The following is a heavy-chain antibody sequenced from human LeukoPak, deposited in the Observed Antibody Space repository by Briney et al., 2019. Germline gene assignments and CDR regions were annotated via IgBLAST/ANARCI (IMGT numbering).Heavy chain of an antibody. J-gene: IGHJ4*02. CDR2: ISGSGGST. Sequence: LTGGSLRLSCAASGFTFSSYAMSWVRQAPEKGLEWVSAISGSGGSTYYADSVKGRFTISRDNSKNTLYLQMNSLRAEDTAVYYCARDFYQWFGELYPYYFDYWGQGTLVTVSS. CDR1: GFTFSSYA. D-gene: IGHD3-10*01. CDR3: ARDFYQWFGELYPYYFDY. V-gene: IGHV3-23*01.